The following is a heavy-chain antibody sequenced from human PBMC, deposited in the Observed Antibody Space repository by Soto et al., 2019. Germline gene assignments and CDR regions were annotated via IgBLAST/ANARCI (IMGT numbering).Heavy chain of an antibody. J-gene: IGHJ6*02. D-gene: IGHD3-3*01. V-gene: IGHV1-18*04. CDR3: ARDWSIFGVVTPFYYYYYGMDV. Sequence: ASVKVSCKASGYTFTSYGISWVRQAPGQGLEWMGWISAYNGNTNYAPKLQGRVTMTTDASTSTAYMELRSRRSDDTAVYYCARDWSIFGVVTPFYYYYYGMDVWGQGTTVTVSS. CDR1: GYTFTSYG. CDR2: ISAYNGNT.